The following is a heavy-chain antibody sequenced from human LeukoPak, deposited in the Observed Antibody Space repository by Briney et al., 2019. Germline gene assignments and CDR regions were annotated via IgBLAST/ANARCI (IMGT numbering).Heavy chain of an antibody. V-gene: IGHV4-38-2*01. J-gene: IGHJ4*02. CDR2: IYGRAST. Sequence: PSEILSLTCAVSGYSLGKNYYWGWIRQSPGKGLEWIGRIYGRASTSYNPSLMNRVTMSVDTSKNHFSLQLTSVTAADTAVYYCARYDSRGSASTKFDYWGPGIQVTVS. D-gene: IGHD3-3*01. CDR3: ARYDSRGSASTKFDY. CDR1: GYSLGKNYY.